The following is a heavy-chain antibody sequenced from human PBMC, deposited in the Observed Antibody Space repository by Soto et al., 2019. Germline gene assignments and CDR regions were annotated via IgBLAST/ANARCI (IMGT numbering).Heavy chain of an antibody. CDR2: ISSSSSYI. Sequence: LRLSCAASGFTFSSYSMNWVRQAPGKGLEWVSSISSSSSYIYYADSLKGRFTISRDNAKNSLYLQVNSLRAEDTAVYYCARAYCRGGSCYSGDLFDYWGQGTLVTVSS. J-gene: IGHJ4*02. CDR1: GFTFSSYS. D-gene: IGHD2-15*01. CDR3: ARAYCRGGSCYSGDLFDY. V-gene: IGHV3-21*01.